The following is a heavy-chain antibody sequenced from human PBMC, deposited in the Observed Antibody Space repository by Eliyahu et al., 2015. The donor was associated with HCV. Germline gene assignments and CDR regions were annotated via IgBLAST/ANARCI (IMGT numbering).Heavy chain of an antibody. CDR2: IHYSGST. J-gene: IGHJ5*02. V-gene: IGHV4-59*01. CDR1: XXXIXTYX. D-gene: IGHD6-19*01. CDR3: ASGGGGIAVTGTGGWFDP. Sequence: QVQLQESGPGLVKPSETLSLTXTVSXXXIXTYXWXWXRQPPGKGLVWIGYIHYSGSTNYTPPLKSRVTISLDTSKNQFSLNLTPVTAADTAMYYCASGGGGIAVTGTGGWFDPWGQGTLVTVSS.